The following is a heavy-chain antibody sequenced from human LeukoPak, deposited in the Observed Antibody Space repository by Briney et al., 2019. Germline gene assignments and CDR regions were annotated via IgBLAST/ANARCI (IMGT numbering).Heavy chain of an antibody. V-gene: IGHV3-30*02. CDR1: GFTFSRYG. D-gene: IGHD2-15*01. Sequence: AGGSLRLSCAASGFTFSRYGMHWVRQAPGKGLEWVAFIRYDGSNKYYADSVKGRFTISRDNSKNTLYLQMNSLRAEDTAVYYCARPARLYCSGGSCYAGYYGMDVWGQETTVTVSS. J-gene: IGHJ6*02. CDR3: ARPARLYCSGGSCYAGYYGMDV. CDR2: IRYDGSNK.